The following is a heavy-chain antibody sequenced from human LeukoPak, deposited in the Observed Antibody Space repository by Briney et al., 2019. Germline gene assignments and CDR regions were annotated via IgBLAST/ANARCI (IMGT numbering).Heavy chain of an antibody. CDR3: ARRGQLAQSYYYYYMDV. V-gene: IGHV3-53*01. D-gene: IGHD6-6*01. CDR2: IHSGGST. CDR1: GFTVSSNY. J-gene: IGHJ6*03. Sequence: GGSLRLSCAASGFTVSSNYMSWVRQAPGKGLEWVSVIHSGGSTYYADSVKGRFTISRDNSKNTLYLQMNSLRAEDTAVYYCARRGQLAQSYYYYYMDVWGKGTTVTVSS.